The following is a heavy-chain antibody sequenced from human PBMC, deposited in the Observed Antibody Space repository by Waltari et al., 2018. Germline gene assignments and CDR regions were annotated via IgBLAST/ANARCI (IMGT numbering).Heavy chain of an antibody. J-gene: IGHJ4*02. V-gene: IGHV5-10-1*03. D-gene: IGHD4-17*01. CDR3: ARRKDYGGNLFDY. Sequence: EVQLVQSGAEVKKPGESLRISCKGSGYSFTSYWISWVRQMPGKGLGWMGKIAPSDAYTNSSPSFQGHVTISADKSISTAYLQCSSLKASDTAIYYCARRKDYGGNLFDYWGQGTLVTVSS. CDR2: IAPSDAYT. CDR1: GYSFTSYW.